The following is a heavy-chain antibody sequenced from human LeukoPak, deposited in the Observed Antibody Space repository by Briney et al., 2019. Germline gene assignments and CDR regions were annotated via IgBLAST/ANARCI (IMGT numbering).Heavy chain of an antibody. J-gene: IGHJ3*02. CDR2: IGHSGHTT. CDR1: GFTFSSYA. Sequence: GGSLRLSCAAAGFTFSSYAMSWVRQAPGKGLEWVSAIGHSGHTTYYADSVKGRFTVSRDSSKNTLNLQMNSLRAEDTAVYYCAKTNVKYCSGGSCFDAFDIWGQGTMVTVSS. D-gene: IGHD2-15*01. V-gene: IGHV3-23*01. CDR3: AKTNVKYCSGGSCFDAFDI.